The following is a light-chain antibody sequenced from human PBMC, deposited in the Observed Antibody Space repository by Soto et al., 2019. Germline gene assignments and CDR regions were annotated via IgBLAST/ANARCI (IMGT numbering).Light chain of an antibody. CDR2: LGS. CDR1: QSLLHSNGYNY. J-gene: IGKJ1*01. CDR3: MQALQTPA. Sequence: DIVMTQSPLSLPVTPGEPASISCRSSQSLLHSNGYNYLDWYLQKPGQSPQLLIYLGSNRASGVPDRLSGSGSGTDFTLKISRVEAEDVEVYYCMQALQTPAFGQGTKVEIK. V-gene: IGKV2-28*01.